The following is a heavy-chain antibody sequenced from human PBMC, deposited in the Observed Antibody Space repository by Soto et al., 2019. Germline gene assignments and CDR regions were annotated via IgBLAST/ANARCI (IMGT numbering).Heavy chain of an antibody. V-gene: IGHV3-48*02. CDR3: ARDNDVDLSFDY. Sequence: GSLRLCCAASRFTLSSYIMNGVRQAPGKGLEWVSYISSSSSTIYYADSVKGRFTISRDNAKNSLYLQMNSLRDEDTAVYYCARDNDVDLSFDYWGQRTLVTVSS. CDR1: RFTLSSYI. J-gene: IGHJ4*02. CDR2: ISSSSSTI. D-gene: IGHD1-1*01.